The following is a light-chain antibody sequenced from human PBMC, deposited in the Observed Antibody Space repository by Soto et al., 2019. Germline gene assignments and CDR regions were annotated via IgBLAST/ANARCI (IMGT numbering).Light chain of an antibody. CDR1: TGDVGAYNF. Sequence: QSALTQPRSVSGSPGQSVTISCTGTTGDVGAYNFVSWYQLHPDKAPKLMIYDANKRPSGVPDRFSASKSGNTASLTISGLQAEDEADYYCCSYAGSFTWVFGGGTKLTVL. V-gene: IGLV2-11*01. J-gene: IGLJ3*02. CDR3: CSYAGSFTWV. CDR2: DAN.